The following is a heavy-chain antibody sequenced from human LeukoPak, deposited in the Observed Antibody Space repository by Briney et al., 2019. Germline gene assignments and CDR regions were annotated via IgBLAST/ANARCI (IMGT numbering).Heavy chain of an antibody. CDR3: ARQLMKEDTAMGY. CDR2: IYPGDSDT. CDR1: GYSFSSYW. J-gene: IGHJ4*02. V-gene: IGHV5-51*01. D-gene: IGHD5-18*01. Sequence: GESLKISCKISGYSFSSYWIGWVRQMPGKGLEWMGIIYPGDSDTRYSPAFQDQVTISADKSINTAFLQWTSLKASDTAMYYCARQLMKEDTAMGYWGQGTLVTVSS.